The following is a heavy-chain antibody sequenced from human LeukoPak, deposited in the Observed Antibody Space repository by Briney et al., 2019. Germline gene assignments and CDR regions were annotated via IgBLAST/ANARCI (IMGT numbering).Heavy chain of an antibody. Sequence: SETLSLTCTVSGGSISSYNWNWIRQPPGKGLEGIGNIYYTGSTNYNPSFKGRVTISVDTSKNQFSLKLSSVTAADTAVFYCARGASGWYWIDYWGLGTLVTVAS. J-gene: IGHJ4*02. V-gene: IGHV4-59*01. D-gene: IGHD6-19*01. CDR1: GGSISSYN. CDR2: IYYTGST. CDR3: ARGASGWYWIDY.